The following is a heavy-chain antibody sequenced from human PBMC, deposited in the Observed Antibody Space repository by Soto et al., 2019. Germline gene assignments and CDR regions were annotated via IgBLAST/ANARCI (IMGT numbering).Heavy chain of an antibody. CDR3: ARDQLEGNWFDP. CDR2: IYYSGST. D-gene: IGHD1-1*01. Sequence: SETLSLTCTVSGGSISSGGYYWSWIRQHPGKGLEWIGYIYYSGSTYYNPSLKSRVTISVDTSKNQFSLKLSSVTAADTAVYYCARDQLEGNWFDPWGQGTLVTVSS. J-gene: IGHJ5*02. CDR1: GGSISSGGYY. V-gene: IGHV4-31*03.